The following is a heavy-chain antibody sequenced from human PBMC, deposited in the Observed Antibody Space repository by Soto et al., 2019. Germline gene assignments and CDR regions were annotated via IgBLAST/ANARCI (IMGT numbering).Heavy chain of an antibody. J-gene: IGHJ6*02. Sequence: ASVKVSCKASGYTFTSYGISWVRQAPGQGLEWMGWISAYNGNTKYAQKLQGRVTMTTDTSTSTAYMELRSLRYDDTAVYYCARPYDRALRSMDVWGQGTTVTVSS. CDR2: ISAYNGNT. D-gene: IGHD3-9*01. V-gene: IGHV1-18*04. CDR1: GYTFTSYG. CDR3: ARPYDRALRSMDV.